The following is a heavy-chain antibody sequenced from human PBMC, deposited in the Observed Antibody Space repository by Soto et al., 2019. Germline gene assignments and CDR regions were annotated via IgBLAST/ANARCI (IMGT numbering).Heavy chain of an antibody. CDR3: ARDSQGLPAASPGFYYYGMDV. CDR2: IYPAGST. CDR1: GFTVSSNY. V-gene: IGHV3-53*01. Sequence: AGGSLRLSCAASGFTVSSNYMSWVRQAPGKGLEWVSIIYPAGSTYYADSVQGRFTISRDNSKNTLYLQMNSLRAEDTAVYYCARDSQGLPAASPGFYYYGMDVWGQGTTVTRLL. J-gene: IGHJ6*02. D-gene: IGHD2-2*01.